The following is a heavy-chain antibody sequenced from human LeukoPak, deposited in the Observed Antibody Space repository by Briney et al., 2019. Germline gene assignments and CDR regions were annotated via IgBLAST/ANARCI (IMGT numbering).Heavy chain of an antibody. CDR2: IRYDGSNK. V-gene: IGHV3-30*02. J-gene: IGHJ4*02. D-gene: IGHD3-9*01. CDR1: GFTFSSYG. CDR3: AKGDDILTGDPNFDY. Sequence: PGGSLRLSCAASGFTFSSYGMHWVRQAPGKGLEWVAFIRYDGSNKYYADSVKGRFTISRDNSKNTLYLQMNSLRAEDTAVYYCAKGDDILTGDPNFDYWGQGTLVTVSS.